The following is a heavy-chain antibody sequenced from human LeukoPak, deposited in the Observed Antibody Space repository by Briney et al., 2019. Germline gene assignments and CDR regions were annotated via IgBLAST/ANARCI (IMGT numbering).Heavy chain of an antibody. CDR2: IYTSGST. CDR1: GGSISSYY. J-gene: IGHJ4*02. D-gene: IGHD3-22*01. CDR3: ARHYYDSSGYLEL. Sequence: SETLSLTCTVSGGSISSYYWSWIRQPPGEGRGWIGYIYTSGSTNYNPSLKSRVTISVDTPKNQFSLTLSSVTAAHTAVYYCARHYYDSSGYLELWGQGTLVTVSS. V-gene: IGHV4-4*09.